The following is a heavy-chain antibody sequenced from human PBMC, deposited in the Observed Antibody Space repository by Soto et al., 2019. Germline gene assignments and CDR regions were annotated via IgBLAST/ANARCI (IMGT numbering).Heavy chain of an antibody. J-gene: IGHJ4*02. D-gene: IGHD1-26*01. CDR1: GFTFDDYA. CDR2: ISWNSGSI. Sequence: EVQLVESGGGLVQPGRSLRLSCAASGFTFDDYAMHWVRQAPGKGLEWVSGISWNSGSIGYADSVKGRFTISRDNAKNSVYLQMNSLRAEDTAVYYCAREVGATYWGQGTLVTVSS. V-gene: IGHV3-9*01. CDR3: AREVGATY.